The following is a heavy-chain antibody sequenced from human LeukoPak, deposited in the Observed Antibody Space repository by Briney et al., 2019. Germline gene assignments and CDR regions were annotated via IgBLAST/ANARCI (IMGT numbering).Heavy chain of an antibody. CDR3: VNGRCSSTSCYGGYY. CDR2: ISTTGGST. D-gene: IGHD2-2*01. J-gene: IGHJ4*02. V-gene: IGHV3-64D*06. Sequence: GGSLRLSCSASGFTFSNYAMHWVRQSPGKGPEYVSAISTTGGSTYYADSVKGRFTISRDNSKNTLYLQMSSLRPEDTAVYYCVNGRCSSTSCYGGYYWGQGTLVTVSS. CDR1: GFTFSNYA.